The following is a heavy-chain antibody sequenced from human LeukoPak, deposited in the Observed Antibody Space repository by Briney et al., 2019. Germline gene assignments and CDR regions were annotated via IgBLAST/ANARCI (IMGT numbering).Heavy chain of an antibody. J-gene: IGHJ4*02. D-gene: IGHD4-23*01. Sequence: GGSLRLSCAASGFTFSGCSMNWVRQAPGKGLEWVSSISNDGSYIYYADSVKGRFTISRDNAKNSLSLQMNSLRAEDTAVYYCARDLTVDDYWGQGTLVTVSS. CDR1: GFTFSGCS. CDR2: ISNDGSYI. V-gene: IGHV3-21*01. CDR3: ARDLTVDDY.